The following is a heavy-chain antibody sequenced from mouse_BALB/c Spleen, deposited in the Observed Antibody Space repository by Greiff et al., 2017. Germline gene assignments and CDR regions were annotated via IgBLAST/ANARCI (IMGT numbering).Heavy chain of an antibody. V-gene: IGHV14-1*02. J-gene: IGHJ4*01. CDR1: GLNIKDYY. CDR2: IDPENGNT. CDR3: ARGGGYGYAMDY. Sequence: EVQLQQSGAELVRPGAFVKLSCKASGLNIKDYYMHRVKLRPEQGLEWIGWIDPENGNTIYDPKIQGKVSITADTSSNTAYLQLSSLTSEDTAVYYCARGGGYGYAMDYWGQGTSVTVSS. D-gene: IGHD2-2*01.